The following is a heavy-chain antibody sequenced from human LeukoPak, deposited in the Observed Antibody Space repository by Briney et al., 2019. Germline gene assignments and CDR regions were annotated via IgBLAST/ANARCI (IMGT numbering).Heavy chain of an antibody. Sequence: GGSLRLSCAASGFTFSSYWMSWVRQAPGKGLEWVANIKQDGSEKYYVDSAKGRLTISRDNAKNSLYLQMNSLRAEDTAVYYCARRRGSYSNDYWGQGTLVTVSS. CDR3: ARRRGSYSNDY. D-gene: IGHD1-26*01. CDR1: GFTFSSYW. J-gene: IGHJ4*02. V-gene: IGHV3-7*01. CDR2: IKQDGSEK.